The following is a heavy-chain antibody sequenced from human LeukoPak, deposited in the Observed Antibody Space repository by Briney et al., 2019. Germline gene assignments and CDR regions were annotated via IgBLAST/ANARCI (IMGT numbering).Heavy chain of an antibody. Sequence: PGGSLRLSCAASGFTFSSYAMHWVRQAPGKGLEYVSAISSNGGSTYYANSVKGGFTTPRDNSKNTLYLQMGSLRAEDMAVYYCARARGLWFGELLTSDYFDYWGQGTLVTVSS. CDR2: ISSNGGST. D-gene: IGHD3-10*01. V-gene: IGHV3-64*01. J-gene: IGHJ4*02. CDR3: ARARGLWFGELLTSDYFDY. CDR1: GFTFSSYA.